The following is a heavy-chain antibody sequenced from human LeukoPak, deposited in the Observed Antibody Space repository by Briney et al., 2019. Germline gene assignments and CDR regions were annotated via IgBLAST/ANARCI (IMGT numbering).Heavy chain of an antibody. J-gene: IGHJ4*02. CDR1: GGSISSGGYS. V-gene: IGHV4-30-2*01. CDR2: IYHSGST. CDR3: ARVAALYCSSTSCYGYYFDY. Sequence: SETLSLTCAVSGGSISSGGYSWSWIRQPPGKGLEWIGYIYHSGSTYYNPSLKSRVTISVDRSKNQFSLKLSSVTAADTAVYYCARVAALYCSSTSCYGYYFDYWGQGTLVTVSS. D-gene: IGHD2-2*01.